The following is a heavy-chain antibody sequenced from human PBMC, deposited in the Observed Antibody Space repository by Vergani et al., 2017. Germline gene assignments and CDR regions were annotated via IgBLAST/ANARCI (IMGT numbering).Heavy chain of an antibody. CDR2: INHSGST. Sequence: QVQLQQWGAGLLKPSETLSLTCAVYGGSFSGYYWSWIRQPPGKGLEWIGEINHSGSTNYNPSLKSRVTISVDTSKNQFSLKLSSVTAADTAVYYCARSPTAVADLFDYWGQGTLVTVSS. V-gene: IGHV4-34*01. D-gene: IGHD6-19*01. J-gene: IGHJ4*02. CDR3: ARSPTAVADLFDY. CDR1: GGSFSGYY.